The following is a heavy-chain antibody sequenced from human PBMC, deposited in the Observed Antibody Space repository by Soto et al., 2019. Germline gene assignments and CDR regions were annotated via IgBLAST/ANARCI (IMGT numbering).Heavy chain of an antibody. CDR1: EFTFSTYA. V-gene: IGHV3-23*01. J-gene: IGHJ4*02. Sequence: GGSLRLSCAASEFTFSTYAMSWVRQAPGKGLAWVSAISGSGGSTYYADSVKGRFTISRDTSKNTLYLQMNSLRAEDTALYYCAKSYSSNWYDYFDYWGQGTLVTVSS. CDR2: ISGSGGST. CDR3: AKSYSSNWYDYFDY. D-gene: IGHD6-13*01.